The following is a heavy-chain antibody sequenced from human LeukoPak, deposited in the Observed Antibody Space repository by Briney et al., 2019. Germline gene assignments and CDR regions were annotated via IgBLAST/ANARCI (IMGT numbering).Heavy chain of an antibody. J-gene: IGHJ4*02. V-gene: IGHV3-49*04. CDR1: GFTFSDYA. Sequence: GGSLRLSCTASGFTFSDYAMSWVRQAPGKGPEWVGFIRSKAYGGTTEYAASVKGRFTISRDDSKSIAYLQMNSLKTEDTAVYYCTRASRDGYSLNFDYWGQGTLVTVSS. D-gene: IGHD5-24*01. CDR3: TRASRDGYSLNFDY. CDR2: IRSKAYGGTT.